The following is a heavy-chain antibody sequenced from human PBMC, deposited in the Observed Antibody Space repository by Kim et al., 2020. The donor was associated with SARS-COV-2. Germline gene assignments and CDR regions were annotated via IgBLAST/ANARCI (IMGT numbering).Heavy chain of an antibody. CDR1: GFSFHNYV. Sequence: GGSLRLSCAASGFSFHNYVMTWVRQSPGKGLEWVADIWYDGTENCVDSVKGRFSVSRDNSKNIVYLQMNSLRVEDTAVYYCAKARGYCFGGVCPPPGMDVWGQGTTVTVS. V-gene: IGHV3-33*06. CDR2: IWYDGTEN. CDR3: AKARGYCFGGVCPPPGMDV. D-gene: IGHD2-8*02. J-gene: IGHJ6*02.